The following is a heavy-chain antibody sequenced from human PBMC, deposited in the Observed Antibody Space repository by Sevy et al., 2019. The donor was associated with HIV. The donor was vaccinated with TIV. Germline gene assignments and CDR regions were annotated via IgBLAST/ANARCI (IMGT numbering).Heavy chain of an antibody. Sequence: GGSLRLSCKPSGFTFISYAMSWVRQAPGKGLEWVSTIYGSSGGTYYADSVKGRFTISRDNSKNTVYLQMNSLRTEDTAVYYCAGGRYDSSGSFDAFDIWGQGTMVTVSS. V-gene: IGHV3-23*01. CDR1: GFTFISYA. CDR3: AGGRYDSSGSFDAFDI. J-gene: IGHJ3*02. CDR2: IYGSSGGT. D-gene: IGHD3-22*01.